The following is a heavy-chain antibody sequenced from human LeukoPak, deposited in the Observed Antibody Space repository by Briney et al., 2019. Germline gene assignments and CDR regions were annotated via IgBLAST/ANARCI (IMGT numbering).Heavy chain of an antibody. Sequence: PSETLSLTCTVSGGSISSGGYYWSWIRQHPGKGLEWIGYIYYSGSTYYNPSLKSRVTISVDTSKNQFSLKLSSVTAADTAVYYCASGNRLEMATIPLYYWGQGTLVTVSS. CDR2: IYYSGST. CDR1: GGSISSGGYY. D-gene: IGHD5-24*01. V-gene: IGHV4-31*03. CDR3: ASGNRLEMATIPLYY. J-gene: IGHJ4*02.